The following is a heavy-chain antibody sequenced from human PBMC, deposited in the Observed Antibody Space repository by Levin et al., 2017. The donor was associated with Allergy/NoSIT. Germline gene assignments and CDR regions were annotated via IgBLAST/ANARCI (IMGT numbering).Heavy chain of an antibody. CDR1: GFTFSSYG. CDR2: IWYDGSNK. D-gene: IGHD4-17*01. V-gene: IGHV3-33*01. CDR3: AREIYGDSDLYYYYGMDV. J-gene: IGHJ6*02. Sequence: PGGSLRLSCAASGFTFSSYGMHWVRQAPGKGLEWVAVIWYDGSNKYYADSVKGRFTISRDNSKNTLYLQMNSLRAEDTAVYYCAREIYGDSDLYYYYGMDVWGQGTTVTVSS.